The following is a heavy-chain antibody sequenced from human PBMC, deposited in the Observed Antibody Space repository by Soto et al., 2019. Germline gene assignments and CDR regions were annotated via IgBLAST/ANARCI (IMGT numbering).Heavy chain of an antibody. Sequence: AAVKVSCKASGYSFTTHGISRVRQAPGQGLEWMGWISGYNGDTNNAQKFQDRVTMTIDRSTTTAYLELRSLTSDDTAVYYCAKNGHPPYYYYGMDVWGQGTTVTVSS. CDR3: AKNGHPPYYYYGMDV. J-gene: IGHJ6*02. CDR1: GYSFTTHG. D-gene: IGHD2-8*01. V-gene: IGHV1-18*01. CDR2: ISGYNGDT.